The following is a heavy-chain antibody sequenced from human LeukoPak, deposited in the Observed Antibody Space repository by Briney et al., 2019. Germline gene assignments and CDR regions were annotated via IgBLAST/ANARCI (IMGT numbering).Heavy chain of an antibody. CDR2: ISYDGSNK. V-gene: IGHV3-30*07. CDR3: ARDDAFDI. CDR1: GFTFSSYA. J-gene: IGHJ3*02. Sequence: PGGSLRLSCAASGFTFSSYAMHWVRQAPGKGLEWVAVISYDGSNKYYADSVKGRFTISRDNSKNTLYLQMSSLRAEDTAVYYCARDDAFDIWGQGTMVTVSS.